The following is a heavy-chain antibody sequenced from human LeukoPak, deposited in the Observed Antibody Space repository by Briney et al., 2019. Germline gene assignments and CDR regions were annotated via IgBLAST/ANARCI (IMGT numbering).Heavy chain of an antibody. CDR3: ASEIIFGSFDY. CDR1: GFTFSSYA. V-gene: IGHV3-30*04. Sequence: GGSLRLSCAASGFTFSSYAMHWVRQAPGKGLEWVAVISYDGSNKYYADSAKGRSTISRDNSKNTLYLQMNSLRAEDTAVYYCASEIIFGSFDYWGQGTLVTVSS. D-gene: IGHD3-3*01. J-gene: IGHJ4*02. CDR2: ISYDGSNK.